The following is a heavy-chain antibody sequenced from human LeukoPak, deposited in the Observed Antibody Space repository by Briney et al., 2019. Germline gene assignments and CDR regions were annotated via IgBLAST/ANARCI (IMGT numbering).Heavy chain of an antibody. J-gene: IGHJ4*02. Sequence: GGSLRLSCAASGFTFSTYGMSWVRQAPGKGLEWVANINQHGSEKYFVDSVKGRFTISRDNAKNSLYLQMNSLRAEDTALYYCAKDGAYDGWYSFDYWGQGTLVTVSS. CDR1: GFTFSTYG. CDR2: INQHGSEK. D-gene: IGHD6-19*01. V-gene: IGHV3-7*03. CDR3: AKDGAYDGWYSFDY.